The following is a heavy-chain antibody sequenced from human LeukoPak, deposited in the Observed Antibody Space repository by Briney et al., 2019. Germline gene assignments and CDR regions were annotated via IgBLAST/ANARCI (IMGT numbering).Heavy chain of an antibody. J-gene: IGHJ3*02. V-gene: IGHV1-69*04. CDR1: GGTFSSYA. Sequence: ASVEVSCKASGGTFSSYAISWVRQAPGQGLEWMGRIIPILGIANYAQKFQGRVTITADKSTSTAYMELSILRSEDTAVYYCASLRACSSTSCYALNGAFDIWGQGTMVTVSS. CDR3: ASLRACSSTSCYALNGAFDI. D-gene: IGHD2-2*01. CDR2: IIPILGIA.